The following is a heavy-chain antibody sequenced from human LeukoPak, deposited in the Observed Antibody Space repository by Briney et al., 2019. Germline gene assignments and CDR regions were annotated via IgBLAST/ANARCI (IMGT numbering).Heavy chain of an antibody. Sequence: RAGGSLSLPCAASGFTFSNYAMSWVRQAPGKRLEWVSLISGSGGTTYYAPSVKGRFTSSRDNSKNTLFLQMNSLRAEDTAVYYCAKGQYYYGSGSYTDYWGQGTLVTVSS. J-gene: IGHJ4*01. CDR2: ISGSGGTT. CDR1: GFTFSNYA. CDR3: AKGQYYYGSGSYTDY. D-gene: IGHD3-10*01. V-gene: IGHV3-23*01.